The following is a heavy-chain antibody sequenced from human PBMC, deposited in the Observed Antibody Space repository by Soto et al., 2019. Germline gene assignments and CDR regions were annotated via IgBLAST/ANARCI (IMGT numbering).Heavy chain of an antibody. CDR1: GFSFSSYS. CDR2: ISSSSSTI. V-gene: IGHV3-48*02. D-gene: IGHD3-22*01. CDR3: AREIIRPYYYDSSGNDAFDI. J-gene: IGHJ3*02. Sequence: GGSLRLACAASGFSFSSYSMNWVRQAPGKGLEWVSYISSSSSTIYYADSVKGRFTISRDNAKNSLYLQMNSLRDEDTAVYYCAREIIRPYYYDSSGNDAFDIWGQGTMVTV.